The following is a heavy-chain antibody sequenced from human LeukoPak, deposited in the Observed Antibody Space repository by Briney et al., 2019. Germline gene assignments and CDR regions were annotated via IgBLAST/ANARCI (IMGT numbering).Heavy chain of an antibody. CDR3: AKRFRGSGAYYSYYMDV. CDR1: GFTFANYV. V-gene: IGHV3-30*02. Sequence: PGRSLRLSCAASGFTFANYVTHWVRQAPGKGLEWVAFIRYDGSNKYYADSVKGRFTISRDNSKNTLYLQMNSLRADDTAVYYCAKRFRGSGAYYSYYMDVWGKGTTVTVSS. J-gene: IGHJ6*03. D-gene: IGHD3-10*01. CDR2: IRYDGSNK.